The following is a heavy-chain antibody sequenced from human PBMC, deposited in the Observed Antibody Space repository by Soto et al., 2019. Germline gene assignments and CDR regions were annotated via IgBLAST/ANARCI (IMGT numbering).Heavy chain of an antibody. Sequence: SSETLSLTCAVYGGSFSGYYWSWIRQPPGKGLEWIGEINHSGSTNYNPSLKSRVTISVDTSKNQFSLKLSSVTAADTAVYYCARSMVRGVTVSYYYYHYMDVWGKGTTVTVSS. V-gene: IGHV4-34*01. D-gene: IGHD3-10*01. J-gene: IGHJ6*03. CDR1: GGSFSGYY. CDR3: ARSMVRGVTVSYYYYHYMDV. CDR2: INHSGST.